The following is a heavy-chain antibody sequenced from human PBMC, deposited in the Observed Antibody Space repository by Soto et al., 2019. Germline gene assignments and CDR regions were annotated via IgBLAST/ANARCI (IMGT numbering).Heavy chain of an antibody. CDR1: GGTFSIYT. Sequence: GASVKGSCKGSGGTFSIYTISWVRQAPGQGLEWMGRIIPTLDIVNYAQNFQGRVTITADKPTTTAYMELSSLRSEDTAVYYCARGGSKTPIDPWGQGTLVTVSS. D-gene: IGHD3-16*01. CDR2: IIPTLDIV. V-gene: IGHV1-69*02. CDR3: ARGGSKTPIDP. J-gene: IGHJ5*02.